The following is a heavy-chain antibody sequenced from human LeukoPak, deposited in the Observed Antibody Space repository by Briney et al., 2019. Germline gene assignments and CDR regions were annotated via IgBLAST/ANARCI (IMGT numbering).Heavy chain of an antibody. V-gene: IGHV5-51*01. CDR2: INPGDSDT. J-gene: IGHJ3*02. CDR1: GYSFTSYW. D-gene: IGHD2-2*01. Sequence: PGESLKISCKGSGYSFTSYWIGWVRQMPGKGLEWMGIINPGDSDTRYSPSFQGQVTISADKSISTAYLQWSSLKASDTAMYYCARTGIPAAMGRGWAFDIWGQGTMVTVSS. CDR3: ARTGIPAAMGRGWAFDI.